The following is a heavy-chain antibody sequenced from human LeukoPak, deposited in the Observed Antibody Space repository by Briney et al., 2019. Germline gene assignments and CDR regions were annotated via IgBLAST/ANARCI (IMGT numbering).Heavy chain of an antibody. CDR1: GFTFSSYE. CDR3: ARYYYGDYRIDY. CDR2: ISSSGSTI. Sequence: GGSLRLSCAASGFTFSSYEMNWVRQAPGKGLEWVSYISSSGSTIYYADSVKGRFTISRDNAKNSLYLQMNSLRAEDTAVYYCARYYYGDYRIDYWGQGTLVTVSS. V-gene: IGHV3-48*03. J-gene: IGHJ4*02. D-gene: IGHD4-17*01.